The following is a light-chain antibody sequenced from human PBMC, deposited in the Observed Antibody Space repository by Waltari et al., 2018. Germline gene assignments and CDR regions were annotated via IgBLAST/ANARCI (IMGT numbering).Light chain of an antibody. CDR2: DAS. CDR1: QSVSTY. Sequence: EIVLTQSPATLSLSPGERATLSCRTSQSVSTYLAWYQQKPGQAPSLLIYDASNRASGIPARFSGSGSGTDFTLTISSLEPEDFAVYYCQQRTNWPFGQGTKLEIK. J-gene: IGKJ2*01. CDR3: QQRTNWP. V-gene: IGKV3-11*01.